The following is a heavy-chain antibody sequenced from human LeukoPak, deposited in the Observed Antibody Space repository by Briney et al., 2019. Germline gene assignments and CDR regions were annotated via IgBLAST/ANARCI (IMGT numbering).Heavy chain of an antibody. V-gene: IGHV3-21*01. CDR3: ARALYETYDAFDI. CDR2: ISSSSSYI. Sequence: GGSLRLSCAASGFTFSSYSMNWVRQAPGKGLEWVSSISSSSSYIYCADSVKGRFTISRDNAKNSLYLQMNSLRAEDTAVYYCARALYETYDAFDIWGQGTMVTVSS. D-gene: IGHD3-3*01. J-gene: IGHJ3*02. CDR1: GFTFSSYS.